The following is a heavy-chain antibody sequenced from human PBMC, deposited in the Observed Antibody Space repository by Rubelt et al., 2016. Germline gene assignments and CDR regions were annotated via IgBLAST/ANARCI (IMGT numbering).Heavy chain of an antibody. CDR1: D. Sequence: DINWVRQATGQGLEWMGWMNPNSGNTGYAQKFQGRVTMTRNTSISTAYMELSSLRSDDTAVYYCAREGSSWSYFDYWGQGTLVTVSS. CDR3: AREGSSWSYFDY. D-gene: IGHD6-13*01. V-gene: IGHV1-8*01. J-gene: IGHJ4*02. CDR2: MNPNSGNT.